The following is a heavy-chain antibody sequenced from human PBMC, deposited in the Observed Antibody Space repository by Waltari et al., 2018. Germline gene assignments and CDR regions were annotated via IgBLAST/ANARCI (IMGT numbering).Heavy chain of an antibody. D-gene: IGHD3-16*01. J-gene: IGHJ3*02. CDR1: GGTFSSDA. Sequence: QVQLVQSGAEVKKPGSSVKVSCEASGGTFSSDAIRWLRQAPGQGLEWMGGIIPILGIANYAQKVQGRVTITADESTSTAYMELSSLRSEYTAVYYCARELGGEAPGAFDIWGQGTMVTVSS. V-gene: IGHV1-69*04. CDR2: IIPILGIA. CDR3: ARELGGEAPGAFDI.